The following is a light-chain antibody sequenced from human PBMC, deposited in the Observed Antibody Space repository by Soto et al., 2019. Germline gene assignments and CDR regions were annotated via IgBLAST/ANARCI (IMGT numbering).Light chain of an antibody. CDR3: LQSNSYPCR. Sequence: SPCSPYPYVGDRVTVTCRASQDVTRFLNWYQQKAGKAPQRLIYAASSLHSGVPSRFSGSASGTEFTLTISSLQPEDFATYYCLQSNSYPCRFGEGTMV. CDR1: QDVTRF. V-gene: IGKV1-17*01. J-gene: IGKJ1*01. CDR2: AAS.